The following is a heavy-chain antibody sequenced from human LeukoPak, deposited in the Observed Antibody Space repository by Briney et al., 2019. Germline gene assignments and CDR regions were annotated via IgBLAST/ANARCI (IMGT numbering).Heavy chain of an antibody. CDR3: ARRDHYYGSGSYYSFDY. D-gene: IGHD3-10*01. CDR2: IYPGDSDT. J-gene: IGHJ4*02. Sequence: GESLKISCKGSGYSFTGYWIGWVRQMPGKGLEWMGIIYPGDSDTRDSPSFQGQVTISADKSISTAYLQWSSLKASDTAMYYCARRDHYYGSGSYYSFDYWGQGTLVTVSS. V-gene: IGHV5-51*01. CDR1: GYSFTGYW.